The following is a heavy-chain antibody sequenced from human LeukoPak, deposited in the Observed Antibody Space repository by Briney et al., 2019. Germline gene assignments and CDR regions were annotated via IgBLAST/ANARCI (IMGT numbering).Heavy chain of an antibody. CDR1: GGSFSGYY. V-gene: IGHV4-34*01. CDR3: ARDLLYSSSWFDP. J-gene: IGHJ5*02. D-gene: IGHD6-13*01. Sequence: SETLSLTCAVYGGSFSGYYWSWIRQPPGKGLEWIGEINHSGSTNYNPSLKSRVTMSVDTSKNQFSLKLSSVTAADTAVYYCARDLLYSSSWFDPWGQGTLVTVSS. CDR2: INHSGST.